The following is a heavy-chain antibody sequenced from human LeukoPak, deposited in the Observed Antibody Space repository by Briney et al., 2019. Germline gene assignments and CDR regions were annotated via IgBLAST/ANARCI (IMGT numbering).Heavy chain of an antibody. CDR1: GYTFTSHG. D-gene: IGHD2-15*01. CDR2: FSAYNGNT. CDR3: ARFYCRGYTCYFRYGMDV. J-gene: IGHJ6*02. V-gene: IGHV1-18*01. Sequence: EASVKVSCKASGYTFTSHGINWVRQAPGQGLEWMGWFSAYNGNTNYEPKLQVRVTMTTDTSTSTAYMELRSLRSDDTAVYYCARFYCRGYTCYFRYGMDVWGQGTTVTVPS.